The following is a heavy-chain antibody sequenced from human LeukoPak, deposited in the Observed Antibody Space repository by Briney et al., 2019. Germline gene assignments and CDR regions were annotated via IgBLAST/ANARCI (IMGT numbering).Heavy chain of an antibody. CDR2: ISAYNGNT. V-gene: IGHV1-18*01. J-gene: IGHJ5*02. CDR3: ARVPWGYCSGGSCYPS. CDR1: GYTFTSYG. D-gene: IGHD2-15*01. Sequence: ASVKVSCKASGYTFTSYGISWVRQAPGQGLEWMGWISAYNGNTNYAQKLQGRVTMTRDTSTSTVYMELSSLRSEDTAVYYCARVPWGYCSGGSCYPSWGQGTLVTVSS.